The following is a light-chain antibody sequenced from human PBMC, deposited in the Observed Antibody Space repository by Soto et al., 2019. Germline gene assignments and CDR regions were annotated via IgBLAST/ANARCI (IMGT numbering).Light chain of an antibody. CDR2: WAT. Sequence: DIVMTQSPDSLAVFLGERATINCRSNQSLFYNSYRKTYLVWYRQKPGQPPQLLIYWATARESGVPERFSGSGSGTDFTLSIDNRQAEDVAVYYCQQYLDTPITFGQGTRLEIK. CDR1: QSLFYNSYRKTY. V-gene: IGKV4-1*01. J-gene: IGKJ5*01. CDR3: QQYLDTPIT.